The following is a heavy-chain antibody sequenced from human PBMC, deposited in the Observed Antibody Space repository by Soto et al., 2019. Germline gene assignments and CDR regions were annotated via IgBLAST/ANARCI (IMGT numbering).Heavy chain of an antibody. CDR1: GGSISSYY. CDR2: IYTSGST. CDR3: ARGIWNIEEMIYGFYFDP. Sequence: SETLSLTCTVSGGSISSYYWSWIRQPAGKGLEWIGRIYTSGSTNYNPSLERRVTISMDRSKNAFSLNLSSVTADDTAVYYCARGIWNIEEMIYGFYFDPWGPGTLVTVSS. D-gene: IGHD2-8*01. J-gene: IGHJ5*02. V-gene: IGHV4-4*07.